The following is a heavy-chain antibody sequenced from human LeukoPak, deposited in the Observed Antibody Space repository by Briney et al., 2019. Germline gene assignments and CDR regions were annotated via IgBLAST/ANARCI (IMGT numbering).Heavy chain of an antibody. Sequence: SETLSLTCTVSGGSISSYYWSWIRQPPGKGLEWIGYIFYSGSTKYNPSLKSRVTISLDTPENQFSLKLSSVTAADTAVYYCARLIAMVSPHCFYGMDVWGQGTTVTVSS. V-gene: IGHV4-59*08. CDR2: IFYSGST. J-gene: IGHJ6*02. CDR3: ARLIAMVSPHCFYGMDV. D-gene: IGHD5-18*01. CDR1: GGSISSYY.